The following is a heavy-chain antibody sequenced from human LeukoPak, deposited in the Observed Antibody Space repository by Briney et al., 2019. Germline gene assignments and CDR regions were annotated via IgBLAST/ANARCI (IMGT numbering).Heavy chain of an antibody. CDR2: INHSGST. V-gene: IGHV4-34*01. D-gene: IGHD3-9*01. CDR1: GGSFGGYY. Sequence: PSETLSLTCAVYGGSFGGYYWSWIRQPPGKGLEWIGEINHSGSTNYNPSLKSRVTISVDTSKNQFSLKLSSVTAADTAVYYCARGPATGTDYWGQGTLVTVSS. J-gene: IGHJ4*02. CDR3: ARGPATGTDY.